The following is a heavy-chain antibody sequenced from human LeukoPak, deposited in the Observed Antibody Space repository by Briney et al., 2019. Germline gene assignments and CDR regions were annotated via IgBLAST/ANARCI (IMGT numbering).Heavy chain of an antibody. Sequence: TGGSLRLSCAASGFTFSSYSMNWVRQAPGKGLEWVSSISSSSSYIYYADSVKGRFTISRDNSKNTLYLQMNSLRAEDTAVYYCARAIQFGGYLDFWGQGTLVTVSS. J-gene: IGHJ4*02. V-gene: IGHV3-21*04. D-gene: IGHD2-15*01. CDR3: ARAIQFGGYLDF. CDR1: GFTFSSYS. CDR2: ISSSSSYI.